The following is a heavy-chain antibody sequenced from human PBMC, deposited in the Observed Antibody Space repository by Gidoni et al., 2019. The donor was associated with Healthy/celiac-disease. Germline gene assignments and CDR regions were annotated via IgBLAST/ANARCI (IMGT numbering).Heavy chain of an antibody. J-gene: IGHJ5*02. V-gene: IGHV1-46*01. CDR3: ARGSRIQLWLGDGWFDP. CDR1: GYTFTSYY. Sequence: QVQLVQSGAEVKKPGASVEVSCKASGYTFTSYYMHWVRQAPGQGLEWKGINNPSGGSTSYAQKFQGRVTMTRDTSTSTVYMELSSLRSEDTAVYYCARGSRIQLWLGDGWFDPWGQGTLVTVSS. CDR2: NNPSGGST. D-gene: IGHD5-18*01.